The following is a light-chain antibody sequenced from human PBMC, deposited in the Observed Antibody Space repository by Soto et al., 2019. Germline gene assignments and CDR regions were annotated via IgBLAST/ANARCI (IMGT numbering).Light chain of an antibody. CDR2: GAS. CDR1: QSVSNNY. J-gene: IGKJ1*01. V-gene: IGKV3-20*01. CDR3: QQYGSSGT. Sequence: EIVLTPSPGTLSLSPGERATLSCRASQSVSNNYLAWYQQKPGQAPRLLSYGASNRATGIPDRCSGSGAGTDFTLTISRLEPEDFAVYYCQQYGSSGTFGQGTKVDIK.